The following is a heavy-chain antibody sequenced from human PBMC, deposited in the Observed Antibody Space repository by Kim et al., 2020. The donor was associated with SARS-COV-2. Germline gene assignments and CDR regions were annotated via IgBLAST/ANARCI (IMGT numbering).Heavy chain of an antibody. V-gene: IGHV1-69*13. CDR1: GGTFSSYA. CDR3: ARRTSLGARYYYDSSGYSN. CDR2: IIPIFGTA. J-gene: IGHJ4*02. D-gene: IGHD3-22*01. Sequence: SVKVSCKASGGTFSSYAISWVRQAPGQGLEWMGGIIPIFGTANYAQKFQGRVTITADESTSTAYMELSSLRSEDTAVYYCARRTSLGARYYYDSSGYSNWGQGTLVTVSS.